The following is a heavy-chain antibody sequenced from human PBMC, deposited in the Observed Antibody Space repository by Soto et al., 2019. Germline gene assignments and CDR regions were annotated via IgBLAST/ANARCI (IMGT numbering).Heavy chain of an antibody. J-gene: IGHJ4*02. CDR1: GFTFSSYW. V-gene: IGHV3-74*01. D-gene: IGHD5-12*01. CDR2: INSDGSST. CDR3: ARGRRYSGYDLPF. Sequence: GGSLRLSCGASGFTFSSYWMHWVRQAPGKGLVWVSRINSDGSSTSYADSVKGRFTISRDNAKNTLYLQMNSLRAEDTAVYYCARGRRYSGYDLPFWGQGTLVTVSS.